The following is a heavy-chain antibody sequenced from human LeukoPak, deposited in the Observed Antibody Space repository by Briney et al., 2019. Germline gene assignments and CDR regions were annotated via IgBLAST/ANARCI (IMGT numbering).Heavy chain of an antibody. CDR1: AGSITSGCYY. CDR2: IYYSGST. Sequence: SQTLSLTCPVAAGSITSGCYYWSWIRQHPGEGLEWIGYIYYSGSTYYNPSLKSRVTISVDTSKNQFSLKLSSASAADTAVYYCARAYYGMDVWGQGTTVTVSS. CDR3: ARAYYGMDV. J-gene: IGHJ6*02. V-gene: IGHV4-31*03.